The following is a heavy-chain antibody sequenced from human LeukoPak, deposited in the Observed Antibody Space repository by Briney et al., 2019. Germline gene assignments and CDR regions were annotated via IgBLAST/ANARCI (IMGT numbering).Heavy chain of an antibody. D-gene: IGHD3-3*01. Sequence: ASVKVSCKASGGTFSSYAISWVRQAPGQGLEWMGGIIPIFGTANYAQKFQGRVTITTDESTSTAYMELSSLRSEDTAVYYCARARTLRFSPHHPTNNWFDPWGQGTLVTVSS. V-gene: IGHV1-69*05. CDR3: ARARTLRFSPHHPTNNWFDP. CDR1: GGTFSSYA. J-gene: IGHJ5*02. CDR2: IIPIFGTA.